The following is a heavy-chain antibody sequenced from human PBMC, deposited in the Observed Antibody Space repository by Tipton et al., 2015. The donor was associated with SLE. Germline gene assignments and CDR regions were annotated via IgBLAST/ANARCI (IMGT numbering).Heavy chain of an antibody. J-gene: IGHJ4*02. CDR2: INHSGST. Sequence: LRLSCTVSGGSISSGDYYWSWIRQPPGKGLEWIGEINHSGSTNYNPSLKSRVTISVDTSKNQFSLKLSSVTAADTAVYYCARGTYSHFDYWGQGTLVTVSS. CDR1: GGSISSGDYY. D-gene: IGHD2-15*01. V-gene: IGHV4-39*07. CDR3: ARGTYSHFDY.